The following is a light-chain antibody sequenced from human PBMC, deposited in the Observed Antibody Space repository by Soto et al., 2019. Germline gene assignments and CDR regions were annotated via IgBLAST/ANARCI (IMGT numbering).Light chain of an antibody. CDR2: DAS. Sequence: EIVLTQSPATLSLSPGERATLSCRASQSVSSYLAWYQQKPGQAPRLLIYDASNRATVIPARFSVSGSGTDFTLTISSLETEDCAVYYCQQRSNWPLTFGGGTKVEIK. J-gene: IGKJ4*01. CDR3: QQRSNWPLT. CDR1: QSVSSY. V-gene: IGKV3-11*01.